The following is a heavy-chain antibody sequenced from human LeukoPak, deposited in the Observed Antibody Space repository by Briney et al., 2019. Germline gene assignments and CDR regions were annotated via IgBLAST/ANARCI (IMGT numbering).Heavy chain of an antibody. CDR2: ISGDGGST. CDR3: ARGGSYFDISGYYFY. V-gene: IGHV3-43*02. J-gene: IGHJ4*02. D-gene: IGHD3-22*01. Sequence: GGSLRLSCAASGFTFDDYAMHWVRQAPGKGLEWVSLISGDGGSTYYADSVKGRFTISRDNSKNSLYLQMNSLRTEDTAVYYCARGGSYFDISGYYFYWGQGTLVTVSS. CDR1: GFTFDDYA.